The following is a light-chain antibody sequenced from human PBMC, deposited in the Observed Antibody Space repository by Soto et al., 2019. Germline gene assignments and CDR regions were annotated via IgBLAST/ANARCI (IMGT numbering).Light chain of an antibody. CDR3: ASYTSSSTVV. CDR2: EVS. V-gene: IGLV2-14*01. Sequence: QSVLTQPASVSGSPGQSITISCTGTSIDVGAYNYVSWYQHHPGKAPKLLIFEVSNRPSGVSNRFSGSKSGNTASLTISGLQAEDEAHYYCASYTSSSTVVFGGGTQLTVL. J-gene: IGLJ2*01. CDR1: SIDVGAYNY.